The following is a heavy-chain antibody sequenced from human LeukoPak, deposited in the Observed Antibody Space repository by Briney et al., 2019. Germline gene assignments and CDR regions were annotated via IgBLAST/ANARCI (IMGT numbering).Heavy chain of an antibody. CDR3: ARATDPSIAVGELARAFDI. D-gene: IGHD6-19*01. Sequence: ASVKVSCKASGYTFTGYYMHWVRQAPGQWLEWMGWIDPNSGGTNYAQKFQGWVTMTRDTSISTAYMELSRLRSDDTAVYYCARATDPSIAVGELARAFDIWGQGTMVTVSS. CDR2: IDPNSGGT. V-gene: IGHV1-2*04. J-gene: IGHJ3*02. CDR1: GYTFTGYY.